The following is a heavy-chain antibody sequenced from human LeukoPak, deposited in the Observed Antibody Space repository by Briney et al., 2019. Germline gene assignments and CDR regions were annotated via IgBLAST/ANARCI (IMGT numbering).Heavy chain of an antibody. V-gene: IGHV1-69*05. Sequence: SVKVSCKASGGTFSSYAISWVRQAPGQGLEWMGGIIPIFGAANYAQKFQGRVTITTDESTSTAYMELSSLRSEDTAVYYYARGFWSGYYTTDYWGQGTLVTVSS. CDR1: GGTFSSYA. D-gene: IGHD3-3*01. J-gene: IGHJ4*02. CDR2: IIPIFGAA. CDR3: ARGFWSGYYTTDY.